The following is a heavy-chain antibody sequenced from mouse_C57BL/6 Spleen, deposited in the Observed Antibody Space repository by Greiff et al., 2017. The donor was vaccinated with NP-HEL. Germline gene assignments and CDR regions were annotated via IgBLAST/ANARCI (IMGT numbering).Heavy chain of an antibody. D-gene: IGHD3-3*01. V-gene: IGHV1-80*01. CDR1: GYAFSSYW. CDR3: ARGDSTLFAY. J-gene: IGHJ3*01. Sequence: VQLVESGAELVKPGASVKISCKASGYAFSSYWMNWVKQRPGKGLEWIGQIYPGDGDTNYNGKFKGKATLTADKSSSTAYMQLSSLTAEDSAVYFCARGDSTLFAYWGQGTLVTVSA. CDR2: IYPGDGDT.